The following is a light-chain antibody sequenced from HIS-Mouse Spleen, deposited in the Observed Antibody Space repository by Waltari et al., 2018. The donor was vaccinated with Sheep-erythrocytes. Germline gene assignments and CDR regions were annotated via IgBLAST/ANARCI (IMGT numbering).Light chain of an antibody. J-gene: IGLJ1*01. V-gene: IGLV2-11*01. CDR2: DVS. Sequence: QSALTQPRSVSGSPGQSVTISCPGTSRDVGGYTYVSWYQQHPGKAPKLMIYDVSKRPSGVPDRFSGSKSGNTASLTISGLQAEDEADYYCCSYTGSYNHVFATGTKVTVL. CDR3: CSYTGSYNHV. CDR1: SRDVGGYTY.